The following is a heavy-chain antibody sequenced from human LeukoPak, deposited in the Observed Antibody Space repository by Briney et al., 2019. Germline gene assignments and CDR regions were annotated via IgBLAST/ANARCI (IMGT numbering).Heavy chain of an antibody. J-gene: IGHJ4*02. CDR1: GFTFSNDA. D-gene: IGHD4-11*01. CDR2: ISSSGGST. Sequence: GGSLRLSCAASGFTFSNDAMSWVRQAPGKGLEWVSGISSSGGSTYSAGSVKGRFTISRDNAKSTLYVQMNSLRAEDTAVYYCAKDHYSNCGYFDYWGQGTLVTVSS. CDR3: AKDHYSNCGYFDY. V-gene: IGHV3-23*01.